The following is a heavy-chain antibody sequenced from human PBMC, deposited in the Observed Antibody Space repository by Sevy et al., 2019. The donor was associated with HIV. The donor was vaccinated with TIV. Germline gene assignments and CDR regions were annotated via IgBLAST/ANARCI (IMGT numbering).Heavy chain of an antibody. J-gene: IGHJ4*02. CDR2: ISIDGNNK. D-gene: IGHD3-22*01. CDR3: ASHYYDSTGYYYPLDY. Sequence: GGSLILSCTASGFTFSSYAMYWVRQAPGKGLEWVAVISIDGNNKDYADSVKGRFTISRDNSKNTLYLQMNSLRAEDTAVYYCASHYYDSTGYYYPLDYWGQGTLVTVSS. V-gene: IGHV3-30*04. CDR1: GFTFSSYA.